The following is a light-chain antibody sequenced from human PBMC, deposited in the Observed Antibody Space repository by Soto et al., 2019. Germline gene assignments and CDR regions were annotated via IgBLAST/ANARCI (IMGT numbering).Light chain of an antibody. Sequence: EIVMTQSPATLSVSPWERATLSCRASQSVNSNLACYQQKLVQAPRVLIYGASTRATGIPARFSGSGSGTDFTLTISSLEPEDFAVYYCQQRSNWGITFGQGTRLEIK. J-gene: IGKJ5*01. V-gene: IGKV3-15*01. CDR1: QSVNSN. CDR2: GAS. CDR3: QQRSNWGIT.